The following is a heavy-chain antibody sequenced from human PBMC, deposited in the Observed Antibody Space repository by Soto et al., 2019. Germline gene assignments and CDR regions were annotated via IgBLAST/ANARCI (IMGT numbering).Heavy chain of an antibody. V-gene: IGHV3-48*02. D-gene: IGHD3-10*01. CDR3: AREYYGTTDAFDI. Sequence: PGGSLRLSCAASGLTFSSYSMNWVCQAPGKGLEWVSYISSSSSTIYYADSVKGRFTISRDNAKNSLYLQMNSLRDEDTAVYYCAREYYGTTDAFDIWGQGTMVTVSS. CDR1: GLTFSSYS. CDR2: ISSSSSTI. J-gene: IGHJ3*02.